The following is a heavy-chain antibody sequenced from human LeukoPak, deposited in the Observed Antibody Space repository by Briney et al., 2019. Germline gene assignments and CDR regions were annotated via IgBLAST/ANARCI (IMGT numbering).Heavy chain of an antibody. D-gene: IGHD6-19*01. Sequence: PGGSLRLSCAASGFTFSDYYMSWIRQVPGKGLEWVSYISGSSSYTNYADSVKGRFTISRDNANNSLYLQMNSLSAEDTAVYYCTRITVVAGNTYLADYWGQGTLVTVSS. CDR2: ISGSSSYT. CDR1: GFTFSDYY. V-gene: IGHV3-11*03. CDR3: TRITVVAGNTYLADY. J-gene: IGHJ4*02.